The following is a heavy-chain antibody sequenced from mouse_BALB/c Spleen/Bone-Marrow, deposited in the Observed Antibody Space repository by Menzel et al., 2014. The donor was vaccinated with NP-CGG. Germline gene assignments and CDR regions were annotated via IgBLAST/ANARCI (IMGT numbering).Heavy chain of an antibody. Sequence: LQQSGSELVRPGASVKLSCKASGYTFTSYWMHWVKQRHGQGLEWIGNIYPGSGSTNYDEKFKSKGTLTVDTSSSTAYMHLSSLTSEDSAVYYCTRDYYGSSYWYLDVWGAGTTVTVSS. CDR3: TRDYYGSSYWYLDV. V-gene: IGHV1S22*01. CDR1: GYTFTSYW. J-gene: IGHJ1*01. D-gene: IGHD1-1*01. CDR2: IYPGSGST.